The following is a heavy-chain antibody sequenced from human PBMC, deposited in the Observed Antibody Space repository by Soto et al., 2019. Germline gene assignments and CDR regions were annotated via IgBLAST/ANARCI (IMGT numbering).Heavy chain of an antibody. D-gene: IGHD1-26*01. Sequence: GGSLRLSCAASGFTFSSYAMSWVRQAPGKGLEWVSGVNWNGGSTGYADSVKGRFTISRDNAKNSPYLQMNSLRAEDTAFYYCVRGASLNFDYWGQGTLVTVS. CDR1: GFTFSSYA. CDR2: VNWNGGST. V-gene: IGHV3-20*04. CDR3: VRGASLNFDY. J-gene: IGHJ4*02.